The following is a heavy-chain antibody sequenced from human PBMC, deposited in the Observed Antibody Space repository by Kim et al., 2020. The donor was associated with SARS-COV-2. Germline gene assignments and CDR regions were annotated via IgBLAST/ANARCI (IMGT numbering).Heavy chain of an antibody. CDR1: GFTGFPFSSYW. J-gene: IGHJ4*02. V-gene: IGHV3-74*03. D-gene: IGHD2-21*02. CDR2: ISPDGSTT. Sequence: GGSLRLSCVGSGFTGFPFSSYWMHWIRQAPGQGLVWVSRISPDGSTTTYAESLKGRFTISRDNAKNTLYLRMNSLTAEDTAVYYCVRSPHCSGDCYHDFWGQGTLVAVAS. CDR3: VRSPHCSGDCYHDF.